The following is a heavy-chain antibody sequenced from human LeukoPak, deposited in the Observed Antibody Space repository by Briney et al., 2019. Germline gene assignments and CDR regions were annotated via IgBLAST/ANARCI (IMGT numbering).Heavy chain of an antibody. D-gene: IGHD1-14*01. CDR1: GFTFSSYW. CDR3: ARDPGTDAFDI. J-gene: IGHJ3*02. Sequence: GGSLRLSCAASGFTFSSYWMNWVRQAPGKGLEWVAHIKQGGSEIYYVDSVKGRFTISRDNAKNSLYLQMNSLRAEDTAVYYCARDPGTDAFDIWGQGTTVTVSS. V-gene: IGHV3-7*01. CDR2: IKQGGSEI.